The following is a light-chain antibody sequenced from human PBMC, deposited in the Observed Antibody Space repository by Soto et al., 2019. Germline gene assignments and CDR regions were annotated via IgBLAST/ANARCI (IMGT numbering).Light chain of an antibody. CDR2: AAT. CDR1: QSISNS. J-gene: IGKJ2*01. CDR3: QQGYSTPADT. Sequence: DIQMTQSPSSLSASTGDRVTITCRASQSISNSVNWYQQKPGKAPKLLISAATSLQSGVPSRFIGSGSGTDFTLTVSSLQPEDFASYYCQQGYSTPADTFGQGTKLEIK. V-gene: IGKV1-39*01.